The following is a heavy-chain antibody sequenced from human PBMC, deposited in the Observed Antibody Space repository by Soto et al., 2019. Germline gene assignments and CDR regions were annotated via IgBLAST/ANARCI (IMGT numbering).Heavy chain of an antibody. CDR1: GYTFTSYG. D-gene: IGHD3-3*01. V-gene: IGHV1-18*01. CDR2: ISAYNGNT. CDR3: ARDPLFTIFGVVIPRGDYYYGMDV. J-gene: IGHJ6*02. Sequence: QVQLVQSGAEVKKPGASVKVSCKASGYTFTSYGISWVRQAPGQGPEWRGWISAYNGNTNYAQKLQGRVTMTTDTSTSTAYMELRSLRSDDTAVYYCARDPLFTIFGVVIPRGDYYYGMDVWGQGTTVTVSS.